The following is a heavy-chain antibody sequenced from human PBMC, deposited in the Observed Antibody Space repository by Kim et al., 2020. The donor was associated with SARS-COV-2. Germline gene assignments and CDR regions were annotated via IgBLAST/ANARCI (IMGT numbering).Heavy chain of an antibody. CDR2: K. J-gene: IGHJ6*02. V-gene: IGHV3-33*01. Sequence: KNYGDYGKGRVTSPRDNSENTLYLHMNSLRAEDTAVYYCARDQGYGLDVWGQGTTVTVSS. CDR3: ARDQGYGLDV.